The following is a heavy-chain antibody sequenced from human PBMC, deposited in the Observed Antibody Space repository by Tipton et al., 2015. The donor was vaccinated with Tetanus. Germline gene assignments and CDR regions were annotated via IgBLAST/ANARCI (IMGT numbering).Heavy chain of an antibody. CDR2: IYPGDSYS. D-gene: IGHD3-16*01. CDR1: GYMFSSHW. Sequence: QSGAEVKQPGESLKISCKGSGYMFSSHWIGWVRQVPGKGLEWLGTIYPGDSYSTYSPSFEGQVTISVDRSIDTAYLQWSSLKALDTAIYYCARPLTSVAFGGFAFDVWGQGTLVTVSS. V-gene: IGHV5-51*01. J-gene: IGHJ3*01. CDR3: ARPLTSVAFGGFAFDV.